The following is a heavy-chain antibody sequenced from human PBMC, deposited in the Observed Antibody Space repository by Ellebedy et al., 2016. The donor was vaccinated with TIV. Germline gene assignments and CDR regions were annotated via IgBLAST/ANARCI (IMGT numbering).Heavy chain of an antibody. CDR2: IYDSGRT. J-gene: IGHJ3*01. CDR3: ARTTAFDV. CDR1: GGSISSSGYY. V-gene: IGHV4-39*07. Sequence: SETLSLXCTVSGGSISSSGYYWGWIRQPPGKGLEWIGSIYDSGRTHYNPSLKSRVTISVDTSKNQFSLRLTSVTAADTAVYYCARTTAFDVWGQGTMVTVSS. D-gene: IGHD1-14*01.